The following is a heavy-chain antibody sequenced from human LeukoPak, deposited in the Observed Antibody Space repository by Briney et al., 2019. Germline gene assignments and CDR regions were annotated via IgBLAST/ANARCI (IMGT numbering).Heavy chain of an antibody. CDR1: GYTFTSYG. CDR2: ISAYNGNT. Sequence: ASVKVSCKASGYTFTSYGISRVLQAPGQGLEWMGWISAYNGNTNYAQKLQGRVTMTTDTSTSTAYMELRSLRSDDTAVYYCARVSITFGGVILDPWGQGTLVTVSS. V-gene: IGHV1-18*01. D-gene: IGHD3-16*01. CDR3: ARVSITFGGVILDP. J-gene: IGHJ5*02.